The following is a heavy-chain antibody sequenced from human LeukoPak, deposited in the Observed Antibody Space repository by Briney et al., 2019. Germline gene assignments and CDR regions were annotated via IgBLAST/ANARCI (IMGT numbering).Heavy chain of an antibody. CDR3: ARDRFPGTTSPVGAFDI. CDR2: INQDGSEK. Sequence: PGGSLRLSCAASGFTFSTYWMTWVRQAPGKGLEWVANINQDGSEKKYVDSVKGRFTISRDNAKNSLFLQMNSLRAEDTAVYYCARDRFPGTTSPVGAFDIWGQGTMVTVSS. CDR1: GFTFSTYW. J-gene: IGHJ3*02. D-gene: IGHD1-1*01. V-gene: IGHV3-7*01.